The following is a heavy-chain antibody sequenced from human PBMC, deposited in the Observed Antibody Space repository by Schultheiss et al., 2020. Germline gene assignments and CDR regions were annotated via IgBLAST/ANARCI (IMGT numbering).Heavy chain of an antibody. D-gene: IGHD1-26*01. V-gene: IGHV3-7*01. J-gene: IGHJ5*02. Sequence: GVSLRLSCAASGFDFNNYWMGWVRQAPGKGLEWVANIKQDGSDKYYVDSLRGRFTISRDNAKNSVYLQMNTLRAEDTAVYFCARVLGWGWFDPWGQGTLVTVSS. CDR2: IKQDGSDK. CDR3: ARVLGWGWFDP. CDR1: GFDFNNYW.